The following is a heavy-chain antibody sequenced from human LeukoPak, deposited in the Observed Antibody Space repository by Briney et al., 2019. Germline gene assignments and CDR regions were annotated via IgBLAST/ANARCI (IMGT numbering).Heavy chain of an antibody. CDR3: AKENPGYSSGLGGVDY. CDR2: ISWNSGSI. V-gene: IGHV3-9*01. Sequence: GGSLRLSCAASGFTFDDHAMHWVRQAPGKGLEWVSGISWNSGSIGYADSVKGRFTISRDNSKNTLYLQMNSLRAEDTAVYYCAKENPGYSSGLGGVDYWGQGTLVTVSS. CDR1: GFTFDDHA. J-gene: IGHJ4*02. D-gene: IGHD6-19*01.